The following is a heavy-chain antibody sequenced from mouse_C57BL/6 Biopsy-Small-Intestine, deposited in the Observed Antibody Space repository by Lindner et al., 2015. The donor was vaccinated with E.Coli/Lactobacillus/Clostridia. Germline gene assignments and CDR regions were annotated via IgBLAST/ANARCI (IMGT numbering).Heavy chain of an antibody. V-gene: IGHV1-84*02. CDR1: GYTFATYA. CDR3: ARDYGSIFGDTKRSFNI. Sequence: SVKVSCKASGYTFATYAMHWVRQAPGQRLEWMGWINAANGDTKYSQKFQGRVTFTRDTSASTAYMELSSLRSEDTAVYYCARDYGSIFGDTKRSFNIWGQGTMVTVSS. J-gene: IGHJ3*01. CDR2: INAANGDT. D-gene: IGHD6-1*01.